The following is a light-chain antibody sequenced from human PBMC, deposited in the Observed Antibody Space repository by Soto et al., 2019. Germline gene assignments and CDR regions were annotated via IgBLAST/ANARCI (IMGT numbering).Light chain of an antibody. CDR3: SSYSISTAYL. CDR2: EVN. V-gene: IGLV2-14*01. J-gene: IGLJ1*01. Sequence: QSVLTPPSSVSGSPGQSITISCTGTSSDVGGYDYVSWYQLHPGKAPKLMVFEVNNRPSGVSYRFSGSKSGNTASLTISGLQAEDEADYFCSSYSISTAYLFGTGTKVTVL. CDR1: SSDVGGYDY.